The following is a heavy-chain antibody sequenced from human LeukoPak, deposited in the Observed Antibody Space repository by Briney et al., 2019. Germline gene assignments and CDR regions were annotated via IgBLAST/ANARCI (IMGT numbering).Heavy chain of an antibody. CDR2: ICDRCSRI. J-gene: IGHJ4*02. CDR1: GITLRHYG. V-gene: IGHV3-23*01. CDR3: AKRGVVIRVILVGFHKEAYYFDS. D-gene: IGHD3-22*01. Sequence: GGSLRLSCAVSGITLRHYGMSWARHAPGKGLEWVARICDRCSRINYAVSVKGRFTISTDHPKNTLYLQMNSLRADDTAVYFCAKRGVVIRVILVGFHKEAYYFDSWGQGALVTVSS.